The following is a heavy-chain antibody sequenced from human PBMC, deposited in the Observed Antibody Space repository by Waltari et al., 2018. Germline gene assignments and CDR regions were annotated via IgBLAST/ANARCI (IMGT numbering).Heavy chain of an antibody. V-gene: IGHV4-39*01. CDR3: VRRPLDWQFDV. CDR1: GDSVTNTAHY. J-gene: IGHJ2*01. CDR2: IQFSGRT. Sequence: QLQLQESGPRLVKPSESLSLTCSVSGDSVTNTAHYWGWVRQSPGKGLEWIGSIQFSGRTYYNPSLRSRLTIAVDTSKNRFSLNLTSMTVADAAVYYCVRRPLDWQFDVWGRGTLVSVSS.